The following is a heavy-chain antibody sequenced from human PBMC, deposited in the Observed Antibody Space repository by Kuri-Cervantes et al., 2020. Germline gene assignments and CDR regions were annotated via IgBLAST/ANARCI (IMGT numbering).Heavy chain of an antibody. D-gene: IGHD7-27*01. Sequence: GESLKISCAASGFTFSNAWMSWVRQAPGKGLEWVGRIKSKTDGGTTDYAAPVKGRFTISRDDSKNTLYLQMNSLRAEDTAVYYCARGTSWGGYYYYGMDVWGQGTTVTVSS. V-gene: IGHV3-15*01. CDR2: IKSKTDGGTT. CDR3: ARGTSWGGYYYYGMDV. J-gene: IGHJ6*02. CDR1: GFTFSNAW.